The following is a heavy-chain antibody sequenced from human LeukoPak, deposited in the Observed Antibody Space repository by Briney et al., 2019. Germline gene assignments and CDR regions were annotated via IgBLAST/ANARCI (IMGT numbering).Heavy chain of an antibody. D-gene: IGHD3-22*01. CDR3: ARAAYYHDNGGSSWYFAH. V-gene: IGHV3-66*01. Sequence: PGGSLRLSCAASGFSVTNNYMNWVRQAPGKGLEWVSLINSGGSTSYTESVKGRFTVSSDNSRNTLYLQMNSLRAEDTAVYYCARAAYYHDNGGSSWYFAHWGRGTLVTVSS. J-gene: IGHJ2*01. CDR2: INSGGST. CDR1: GFSVTNNY.